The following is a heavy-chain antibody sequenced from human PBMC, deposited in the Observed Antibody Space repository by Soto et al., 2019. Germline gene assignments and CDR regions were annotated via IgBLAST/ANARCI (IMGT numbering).Heavy chain of an antibody. J-gene: IGHJ4*02. CDR3: ARVGWTTVGYYFDY. Sequence: SETLSLTCTVSGGSISSHYWSWIRQSPGKGLEWIGYIYYTGSTNYNPSLKSRVTISVDTSKNQFSLKLSSVTAADTAVYYCARVGWTTVGYYFDYWGQGTLVTVSS. V-gene: IGHV4-59*11. D-gene: IGHD4-17*01. CDR2: IYYTGST. CDR1: GGSISSHY.